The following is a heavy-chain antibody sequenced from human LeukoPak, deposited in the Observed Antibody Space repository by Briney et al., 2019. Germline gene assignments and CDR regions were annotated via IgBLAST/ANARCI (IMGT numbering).Heavy chain of an antibody. J-gene: IGHJ4*02. CDR3: ARDGWYYDSSGLY. Sequence: PGGSLRLSCAASGFTFSSYWMSWVRQAPGKGLEWVANIKQDGSEKYYVDSVKGRFTISRDNAKNSLYLQMNSLRAEDTAVYYCARDGWYYDSSGLYWGQGTLVTVSS. CDR1: GFTFSSYW. CDR2: IKQDGSEK. D-gene: IGHD3-22*01. V-gene: IGHV3-7*01.